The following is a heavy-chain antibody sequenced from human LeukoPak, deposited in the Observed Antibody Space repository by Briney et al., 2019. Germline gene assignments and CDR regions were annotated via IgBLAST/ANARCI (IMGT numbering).Heavy chain of an antibody. CDR2: IYHSGST. CDR3: ARDARYGYDAFDI. CDR1: GGSISSGGYS. D-gene: IGHD3-16*01. V-gene: IGHV4-30-2*01. Sequence: SETLSLTCAVSGGSISSGGYSWSWIRQPPGKGLEWIGYIYHSGSTYYNPSLKSRVTISVDRSKSQFSLKLSSVTAADTAVYYCARDARYGYDAFDIWGQGTMVTVSS. J-gene: IGHJ3*02.